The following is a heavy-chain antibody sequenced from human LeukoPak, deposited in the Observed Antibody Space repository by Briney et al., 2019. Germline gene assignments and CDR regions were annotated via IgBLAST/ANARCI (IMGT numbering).Heavy chain of an antibody. D-gene: IGHD6-19*01. CDR3: AKDGGSGWYVGYYFDY. V-gene: IGHV3-30*18. CDR1: GFTFSSYG. Sequence: PGGSLRLCCAASGFTFSSYGMHWVRQASGKGLEWVAVISYDGSNKYYADSVKGRFTISRDNSKNTLYLQMNSLRAEDTAVYYCAKDGGSGWYVGYYFDYWGQGTLVTVSS. CDR2: ISYDGSNK. J-gene: IGHJ4*02.